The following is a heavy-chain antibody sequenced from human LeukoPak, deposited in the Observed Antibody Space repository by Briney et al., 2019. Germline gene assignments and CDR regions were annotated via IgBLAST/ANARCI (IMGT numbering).Heavy chain of an antibody. CDR1: GYTFTSYG. Sequence: GASVRVSCKASGYTFTSYGISWVRQAPGQGLEWMGWISAYNGNTNYAQKLQGRVTMTTDTSTSTAYMELRSLRSDDTAVYYCARDSEIWLQLGSFDYWGQGTLVTVSS. CDR2: ISAYNGNT. D-gene: IGHD5-24*01. CDR3: ARDSEIWLQLGSFDY. V-gene: IGHV1-18*01. J-gene: IGHJ4*02.